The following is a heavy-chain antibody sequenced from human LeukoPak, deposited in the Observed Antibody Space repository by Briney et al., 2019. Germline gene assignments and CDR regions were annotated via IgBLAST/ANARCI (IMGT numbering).Heavy chain of an antibody. D-gene: IGHD3-3*01. CDR3: ARAHTIFGVGDQTPYYYYYYMDV. Sequence: GASVKVSCKASGGTFSSYAISWVRQAPGQGLEWMGGIIPIFGTANYAQKFQGRVTITTDESTSTAYMELSSLRSEDTAVYYCARAHTIFGVGDQTPYYYYYYMDVWGKGTTVTVSS. J-gene: IGHJ6*03. CDR2: IIPIFGTA. CDR1: GGTFSSYA. V-gene: IGHV1-69*05.